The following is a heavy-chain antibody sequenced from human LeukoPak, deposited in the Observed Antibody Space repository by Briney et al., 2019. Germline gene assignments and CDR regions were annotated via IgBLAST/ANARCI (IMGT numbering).Heavy chain of an antibody. J-gene: IGHJ4*02. CDR1: AFTFTSCC. CDR3: AKGGKWDVTPFDY. D-gene: IGHD1-26*01. Sequence: GGSLRLSCAGSAFTFTSCCMNWVRQAPGKGLEWVSTISGGGGSTYYADSVKGRFTISRDNSKNTLYLQVNSLRAEDTAVYYCAKGGKWDVTPFDYWGQGTLVTVSS. V-gene: IGHV3-23*01. CDR2: ISGGGGST.